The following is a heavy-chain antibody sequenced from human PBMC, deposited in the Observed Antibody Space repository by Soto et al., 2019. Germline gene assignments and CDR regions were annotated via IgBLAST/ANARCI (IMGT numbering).Heavy chain of an antibody. CDR2: ISSSGSTI. D-gene: IGHD2-15*01. V-gene: IGHV3-11*01. Sequence: QVQLVESGGGLVKPGGSLRLSCAASGFTFSDFYMSWIRQAPGKGLEWVSYISSSGSTIYYADSVKGRFTISRDNAKNSLYLQMNSLRAEDTAVYYCANRYCSGGSCYSAALGYWGQGTLVTVSS. CDR3: ANRYCSGGSCYSAALGY. CDR1: GFTFSDFY. J-gene: IGHJ4*02.